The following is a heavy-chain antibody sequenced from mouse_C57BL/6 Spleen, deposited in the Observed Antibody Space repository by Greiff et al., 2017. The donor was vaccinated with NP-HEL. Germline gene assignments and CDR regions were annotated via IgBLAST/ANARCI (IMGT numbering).Heavy chain of an antibody. CDR1: GYAFSSSW. CDR3: ARTGYGSRAMDY. Sequence: VQLQQSGPELVKPGASVKISCKASGYAFSSSWMNWVKQRPGKGLEWIGRIYPGDGDTNYNGKFKGKATLTADKSSSTAYMQLSSLTSEDSAVYVCARTGYGSRAMDYWGQGTSVTVSS. J-gene: IGHJ4*01. D-gene: IGHD1-1*01. V-gene: IGHV1-82*01. CDR2: IYPGDGDT.